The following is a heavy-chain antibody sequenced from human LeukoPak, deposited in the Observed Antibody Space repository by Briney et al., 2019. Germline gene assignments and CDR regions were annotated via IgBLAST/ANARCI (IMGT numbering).Heavy chain of an antibody. CDR1: GITFSCHC. CDR3: ARDYCSGGRCYSVDY. Sequence: GSLRLSCATSGITFSCHCLNWVRQAPGKGLGWVLFLTSSSSSIYYADSVKGRFTISRDNAKNSLYLQMNSLRAEDTAMYYCARDYCSGGRCYSVDYWGQGTLVTVSS. J-gene: IGHJ4*02. D-gene: IGHD2-15*01. CDR2: LTSSSSSI. V-gene: IGHV3-48*04.